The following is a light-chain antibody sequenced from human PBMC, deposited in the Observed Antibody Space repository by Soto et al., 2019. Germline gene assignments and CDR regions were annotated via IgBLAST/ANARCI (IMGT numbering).Light chain of an antibody. V-gene: IGKV3-20*01. CDR3: QQYGSSPPFT. CDR1: QSVSSTY. Sequence: EIVLTQSPGTLSLSPGERATLSCRASQSVSSTYLAWYQQKPGQAPRVLVYGASNRATGIPDRFSGSGSGTDFTLTISRLEPEDCAVYFCQQYGSSPPFTFGQGTK. J-gene: IGKJ2*01. CDR2: GAS.